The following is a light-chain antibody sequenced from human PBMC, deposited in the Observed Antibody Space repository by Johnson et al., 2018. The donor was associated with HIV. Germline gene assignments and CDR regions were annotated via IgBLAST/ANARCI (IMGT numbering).Light chain of an antibody. J-gene: IGLJ1*01. CDR2: ENK. CDR1: SSNIGKNY. CDR3: GTWDSSLSAGV. V-gene: IGLV1-51*02. Sequence: QSVLTQPPSVSAAPGQMVSISCSGSSSNIGKNYVSWYQQFPGTAPKLLIHENKKRPSGIPDRFSGSKSGTSATLGITGLQTGDDADYYCGTWDSSLSAGVFGTGAKVTVL.